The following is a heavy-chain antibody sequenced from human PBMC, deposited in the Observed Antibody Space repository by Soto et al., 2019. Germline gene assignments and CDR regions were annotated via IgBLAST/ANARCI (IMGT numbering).Heavy chain of an antibody. CDR1: GFTFSSSD. D-gene: IGHD6-13*01. CDR3: AKARHSTSWYGLEADF. CDR2: ISYGGDNK. Sequence: QVQLVESGGGVVQPGRSLRLSCAASGFTFSSSDMHWVRQAPGKGLEWVAVISYGGDNKYYADSVRGRFAISRDNLKNTVDLQMNSLNPEDTAVYHCAKARHSTSWYGLEADFWGQGTLVTVSS. J-gene: IGHJ4*02. V-gene: IGHV3-30*09.